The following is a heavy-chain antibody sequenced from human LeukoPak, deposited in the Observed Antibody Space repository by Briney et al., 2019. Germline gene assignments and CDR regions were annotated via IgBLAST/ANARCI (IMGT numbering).Heavy chain of an antibody. CDR2: IYHSGST. J-gene: IGHJ3*02. V-gene: IGHV4-30-2*01. D-gene: IGHD1-1*01. CDR1: GGSISSGGYY. CDR3: ARRMKLASKGDAFDI. Sequence: SQTLSLTCTVSGGSISSGGYYWSWIRQPPGKGLEWIGYIYHSGSTYYNPSLKSRVTISVDTSRNQFSLKLNSVTAADTAVYYCARRMKLASKGDAFDIWGQGTMVTVSS.